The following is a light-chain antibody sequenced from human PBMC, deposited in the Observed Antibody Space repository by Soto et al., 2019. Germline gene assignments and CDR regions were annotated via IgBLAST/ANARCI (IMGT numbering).Light chain of an antibody. Sequence: DVVMTQSPLSLPFTLGQPASISCRSSQSLVSSNGNTFLIWFQQRPGQSPRRLIYKVSNRDSAVPDRFTGSGSGTDFTLESSRVEAEDVGVYYCMKATHWPWTFGQGTQVEIK. CDR3: MKATHWPWT. V-gene: IGKV2-30*01. CDR2: KVS. J-gene: IGKJ1*01. CDR1: QSLVSSNGNTF.